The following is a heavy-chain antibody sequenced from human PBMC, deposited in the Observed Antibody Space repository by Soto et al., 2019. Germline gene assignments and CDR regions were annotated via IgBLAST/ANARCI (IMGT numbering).Heavy chain of an antibody. J-gene: IGHJ4*02. CDR3: ARDRPPVPPPHL. CDR1: GFTFSSYS. D-gene: IGHD2-2*01. CDR2: ISSSSSYI. Sequence: EVQLVESGGGLVKPGGSLRLSCAASGFTFSSYSMNWVRQAPGKGLEWVSSISSSSSYIYYADSVKGRFTISRDNAKNSRYLQMNSLRAEDTAVYYCARDRPPVPPPHLGGQGTLVTVSS. V-gene: IGHV3-21*01.